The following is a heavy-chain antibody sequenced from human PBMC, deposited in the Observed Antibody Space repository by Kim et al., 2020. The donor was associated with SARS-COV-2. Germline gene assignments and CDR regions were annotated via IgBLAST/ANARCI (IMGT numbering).Heavy chain of an antibody. D-gene: IGHD3-22*01. CDR2: ISSSSSTI. Sequence: GGSLRLSCAASGFTFSSYSMNWVRQAPGKGLEWVSYISSSSSTIYYADSVKGRFTISRDNAKNSLYLQMNSLRDEDTAVYYCARDGLYYYDSSKVDAFDIWGQGTMVTVSS. CDR3: ARDGLYYYDSSKVDAFDI. CDR1: GFTFSSYS. V-gene: IGHV3-48*02. J-gene: IGHJ3*02.